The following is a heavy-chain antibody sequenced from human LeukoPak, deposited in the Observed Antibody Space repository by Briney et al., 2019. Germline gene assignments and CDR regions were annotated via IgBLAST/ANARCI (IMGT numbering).Heavy chain of an antibody. CDR3: ARDVS. V-gene: IGHV3-7*01. D-gene: IGHD5/OR15-5a*01. Sequence: GGSLRLSCAASGFTSSSYWMSWVRQAPGKGLEWVANIKQDGSEKYYVDSVKGRFTISRDNAKNSLYLQMNSLRAEDTAVYYCARDVSWGQGTLVTVSS. J-gene: IGHJ5*02. CDR1: GFTSSSYW. CDR2: IKQDGSEK.